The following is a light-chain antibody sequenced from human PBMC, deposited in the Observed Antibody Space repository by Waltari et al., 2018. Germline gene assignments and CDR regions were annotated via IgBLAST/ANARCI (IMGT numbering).Light chain of an antibody. CDR3: GTWDTSLSKV. CDR1: SSNIGNNY. V-gene: IGLV1-51*01. Sequence: QSVLTQPPSVSAAPGQKVTISCSGTSSNIGNNYVSWYQRFPGTAPKLLIYDKNKRPSGIPDRFTGSKSGTSATLVITGLQTGDEADYYCGTWDTSLSKVFGGGTKLTVL. CDR2: DKN. J-gene: IGLJ2*01.